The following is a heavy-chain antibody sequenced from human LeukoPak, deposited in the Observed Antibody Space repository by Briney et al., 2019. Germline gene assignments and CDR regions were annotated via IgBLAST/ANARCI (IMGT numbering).Heavy chain of an antibody. D-gene: IGHD1-26*01. CDR1: GFTFSSYW. CDR3: ARDRGSYLTWFDP. CDR2: IKQDGSER. Sequence: GGSLRLSCAASGFTFSSYWMSWVRHAPGKGLEWVANIKQDGSERYYVDSVKGRFTISRDNAKTSLYLQMNSLRAEDTAVYYCARDRGSYLTWFDPWGQGTLVTVSS. J-gene: IGHJ5*02. V-gene: IGHV3-7*01.